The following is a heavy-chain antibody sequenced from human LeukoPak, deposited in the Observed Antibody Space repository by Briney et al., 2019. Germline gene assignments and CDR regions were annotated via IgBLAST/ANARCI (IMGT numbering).Heavy chain of an antibody. Sequence: SQTLSLTCTVSGVSISRGGYYWVWIRQRPGKGLEWIGSIYYSGSTYYNPSLKSRVTVSVDTSKNQFSLKLSSVTAADTAVYYCVRGSTLRHYQYWGQGTLVTVSS. J-gene: IGHJ4*02. CDR3: VRGSTLRHYQY. V-gene: IGHV4-39*01. CDR1: GVSISRGGYY. D-gene: IGHD3-16*01. CDR2: IYYSGST.